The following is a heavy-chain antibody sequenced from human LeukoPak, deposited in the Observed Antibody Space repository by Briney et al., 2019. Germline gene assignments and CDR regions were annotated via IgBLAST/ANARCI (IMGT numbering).Heavy chain of an antibody. V-gene: IGHV4-39*01. D-gene: IGHD3-16*01. CDR2: IYYSGSS. Sequence: SETLSLTCTVSGASLSVSGRNWGWVRQPPGKGLEWIASIYYSGSSYYSPSLESRVTMSVDTSKNQFSLKLSSVTAADTAVYYCARGGSYFDYWGQGTLVTVSS. CDR3: ARGGSYFDY. J-gene: IGHJ4*02. CDR1: GASLSVSGRN.